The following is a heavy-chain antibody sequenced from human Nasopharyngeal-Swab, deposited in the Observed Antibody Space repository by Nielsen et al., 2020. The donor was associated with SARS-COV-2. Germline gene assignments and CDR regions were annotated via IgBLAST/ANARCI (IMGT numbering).Heavy chain of an antibody. CDR1: GFTFSPYT. J-gene: IGHJ4*02. V-gene: IGHV3-23*01. CDR2: ISGSGGST. CDR3: AKDLSQGITGTVPFDH. Sequence: LSLTCATSGFTFSPYTMTWVRQAPGKGLEWVSAISGSGGSTYYADSVKGRFTISRDNSKNTLYLQMNSLRAEDTAVYYCAKDLSQGITGTVPFDHWGQGTLVTVSS. D-gene: IGHD1-20*01.